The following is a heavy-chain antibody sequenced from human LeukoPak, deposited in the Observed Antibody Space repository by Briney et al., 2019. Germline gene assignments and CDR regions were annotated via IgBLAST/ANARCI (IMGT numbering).Heavy chain of an antibody. CDR3: ARDPWTQHPAGWFDP. CDR2: ISAYNGNT. D-gene: IGHD5-18*01. V-gene: IGHV1-18*01. CDR1: GYTFTSYG. Sequence: ASVKVSCKASGYTFTSYGISWVRQAPGQGLEWMGWISAYNGNTNYAQKLQGRVTMTTDTSTSTAYMELRSLRSDDTAVYYCARDPWTQHPAGWFDPWGQGTLVTVSS. J-gene: IGHJ5*02.